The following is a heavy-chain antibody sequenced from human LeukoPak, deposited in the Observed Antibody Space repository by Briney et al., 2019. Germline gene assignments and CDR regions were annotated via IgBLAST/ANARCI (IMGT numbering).Heavy chain of an antibody. V-gene: IGHV4-59*01. CDR2: IYYSGST. Sequence: PSETLSLTCTVSGGSLSSYYWSWIRQPPGKGLEWIGYIYYSGSTNYNPSLTSRVTISVDTSKNQFSLKLSSVTAADTAVYYCARERATVTTEYFDYWGQGTLVTVSS. CDR3: ARERATVTTEYFDY. D-gene: IGHD4-11*01. CDR1: GGSLSSYY. J-gene: IGHJ4*02.